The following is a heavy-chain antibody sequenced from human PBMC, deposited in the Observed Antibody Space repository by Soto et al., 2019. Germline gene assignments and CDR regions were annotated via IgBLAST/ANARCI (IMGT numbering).Heavy chain of an antibody. J-gene: IGHJ6*04. Sequence: GASVKVSCKASGGTFSSYAISWVRQAPGQGLEWMGGIIPIFGTANYAQKFQGRVTITADESTSTAYMELSSLRSEDTAVYYCARDLRGRREVRRVIHNIPHDAGYSCNGINVCHKVPTVAVSS. V-gene: IGHV1-69*13. D-gene: IGHD3-10*01. CDR2: IIPIFGTA. CDR3: ARDLRGRREVRRVIHNIPHDAGYSCNGINV. CDR1: GGTFSSYA.